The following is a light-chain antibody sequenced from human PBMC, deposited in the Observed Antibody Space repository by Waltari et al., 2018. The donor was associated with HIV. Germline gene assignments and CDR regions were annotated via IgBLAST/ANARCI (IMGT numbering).Light chain of an antibody. CDR2: EVS. Sequence: QSALTQPASVSGSPGQSITISCPGTSRNVGSYNLVPWYQQHPGRAPKVMIYEVSKRPSGVSNRFSGSKSGNTASLTISGLQAEDEADYYCCSYTGSNPFLLFGGGTKLTVL. CDR1: SRNVGSYNL. J-gene: IGLJ2*01. V-gene: IGLV2-23*02. CDR3: CSYTGSNPFLL.